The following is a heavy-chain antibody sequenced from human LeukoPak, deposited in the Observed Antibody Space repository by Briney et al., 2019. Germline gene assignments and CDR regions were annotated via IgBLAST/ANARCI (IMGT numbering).Heavy chain of an antibody. CDR2: IYYSGST. CDR3: ARDPGATGASDGDYFDY. V-gene: IGHV4-39*07. D-gene: IGHD1-26*01. J-gene: IGHJ4*02. CDR1: GGSIGSSSYY. Sequence: SETLSLTCTVSGGSIGSSSYYWGWIRQPPGKGLEWIGSIYYSGSTYYNPSLKSRVTISVDTSKNQFSLKLSSVTAADTAVYYCARDPGATGASDGDYFDYWGQGTLVTVSS.